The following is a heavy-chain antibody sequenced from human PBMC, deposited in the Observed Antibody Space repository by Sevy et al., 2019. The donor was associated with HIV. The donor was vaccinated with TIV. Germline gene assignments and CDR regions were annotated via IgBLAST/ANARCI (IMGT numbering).Heavy chain of an antibody. CDR2: LKSKADGGTV. V-gene: IGHV3-49*04. CDR3: TRWKGLQSIFDY. Sequence: GGSLRLSCTTSGFTFGDYAMNWVRQAPGKGLEWVAFLKSKADGGTVDHAASVKGRLTISRDDSKSIGYLQMNDLTTEDTGVYYCTRWKGLQSIFDYWGQGALVTVSS. J-gene: IGHJ4*02. CDR1: GFTFGDYA. D-gene: IGHD1-1*01.